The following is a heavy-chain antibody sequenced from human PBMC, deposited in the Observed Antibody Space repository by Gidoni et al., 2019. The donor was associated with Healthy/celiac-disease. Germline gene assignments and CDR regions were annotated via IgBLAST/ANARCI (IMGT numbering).Heavy chain of an antibody. CDR2: INPSGGST. D-gene: IGHD2-2*01. Sequence: QVQLVQSGAEVKKPGASVKVSCKASGYTFTSYYMHWVRQAPGQGLEWMGIINPSGGSTSYAQKFQGRVTMTRDTSTSTVYMELSSLRSEDTAVYYCAREYCSSTSCYEGSSYYYYGMDVWGQGTTVTVSS. CDR3: AREYCSSTSCYEGSSYYYYGMDV. CDR1: GYTFTSYY. J-gene: IGHJ6*02. V-gene: IGHV1-46*01.